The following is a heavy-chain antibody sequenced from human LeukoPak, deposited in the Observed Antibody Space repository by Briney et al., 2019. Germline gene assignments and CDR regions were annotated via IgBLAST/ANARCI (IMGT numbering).Heavy chain of an antibody. CDR1: GFICRNFW. Sequence: PGGSLRLSCSASGFICRNFWMHWVRQAPGKGPVWVSRINNDGKLVTYADSVKGRFTISRDSAKDTVFLQMNSLRVEDTALYYCVRGLGDVWGKGTLVTVSS. CDR2: INNDGKLV. CDR3: VRGLGDV. D-gene: IGHD4-11*01. J-gene: IGHJ6*04. V-gene: IGHV3-74*01.